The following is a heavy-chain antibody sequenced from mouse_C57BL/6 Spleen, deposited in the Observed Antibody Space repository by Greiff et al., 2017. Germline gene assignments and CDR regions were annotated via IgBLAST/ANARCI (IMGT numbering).Heavy chain of an antibody. CDR2: IYPSDSET. Sequence: VQLQQPGAELVRPGSSVKLSCKASGYTFTSYWMAWVRQRPGQGLEWIGNIYPSDSETHYNQKFKDKATLTVDKSSSTAYMQLSSLTSEDSAVYCCAREDSSGYVDYAMDYWGQGTSVTVSS. V-gene: IGHV1-61*01. CDR3: AREDSSGYVDYAMDY. D-gene: IGHD3-2*02. J-gene: IGHJ4*01. CDR1: GYTFTSYW.